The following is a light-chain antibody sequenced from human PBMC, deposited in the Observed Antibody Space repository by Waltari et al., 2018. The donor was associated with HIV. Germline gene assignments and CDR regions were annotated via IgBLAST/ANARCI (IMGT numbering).Light chain of an antibody. Sequence: SYVLPQPPSVSVAPGKTAKITCVGNNIGTKSVNWYQQKPDQAPVLVIYYNADRPSGIPERFSGSNSGNTATLTINRVEAGDEADYYCHVWDTISDHVVFGGGSKLTVL. CDR2: YNA. CDR3: HVWDTISDHVV. V-gene: IGLV3-21*04. J-gene: IGLJ2*01. CDR1: NIGTKS.